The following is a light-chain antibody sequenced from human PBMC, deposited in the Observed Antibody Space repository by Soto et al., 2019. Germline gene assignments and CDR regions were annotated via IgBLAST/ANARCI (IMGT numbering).Light chain of an antibody. CDR1: QTADKW. V-gene: IGKV1-5*01. CDR2: DAS. J-gene: IGKJ2*01. CDR3: QQYHDYPYT. Sequence: IQVSQSPSTLSAYVGDRVIIACLASQTADKWVAWYQQKPGKAPNVLIYDASRLESGLPSRFRGSGSGKLFPLTISNLHPDDFATYYCQQYHDYPYTFGQGTKVQI.